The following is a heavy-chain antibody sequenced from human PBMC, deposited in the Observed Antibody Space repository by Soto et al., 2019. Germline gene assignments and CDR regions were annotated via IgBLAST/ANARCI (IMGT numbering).Heavy chain of an antibody. CDR1: GYTFTSYY. CDR2: INPNSGNT. J-gene: IGHJ4*02. D-gene: IGHD2-15*01. CDR3: ARDEYCGGGSCYQFDY. V-gene: IGHV1-46*01. Sequence: GASVKVSCKASGYTFTSYYMHWVRQAPGQGLEWMGRINPNSGNTSYAQKLQGRVTMTTDTSTSTAYMELRSLRSDDTAVYYCARDEYCGGGSCYQFDYWGQGTLVTVSS.